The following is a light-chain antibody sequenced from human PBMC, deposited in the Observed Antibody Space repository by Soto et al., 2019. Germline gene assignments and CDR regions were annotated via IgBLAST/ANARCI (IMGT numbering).Light chain of an antibody. J-gene: IGKJ1*01. V-gene: IGKV3-11*01. Sequence: EIVLTHAPATLSLSPGERATLSCRASQSVSSYLAWYQQKPGQAPRLLIYDASNRATGIPARFSGSGSGTDFTLTISSLEPEDFSVYYCQQRSNWSLAPLGPGTKVEIK. CDR3: QQRSNWSLAP. CDR2: DAS. CDR1: QSVSSY.